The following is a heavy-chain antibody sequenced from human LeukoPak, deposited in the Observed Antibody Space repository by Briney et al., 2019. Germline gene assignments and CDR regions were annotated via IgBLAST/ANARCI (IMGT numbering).Heavy chain of an antibody. CDR2: ICPYNDNT. J-gene: IGHJ4*02. D-gene: IGHD6-25*01. CDR3: AREPSGLLFDY. Sequence: ASVKVSCKASGYTFTKFGISWVRQAPGQEFEWMGWICPYNDNTNYAKKFQGRVTLTTDTSTSTAYMELRGLTSDDTAVYYCAREPSGLLFDYWGLGTLVTVSS. V-gene: IGHV1-18*01. CDR1: GYTFTKFG.